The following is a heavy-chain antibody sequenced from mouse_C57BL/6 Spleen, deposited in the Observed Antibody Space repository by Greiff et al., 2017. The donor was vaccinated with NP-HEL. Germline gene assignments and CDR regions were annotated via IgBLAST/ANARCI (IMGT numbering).Heavy chain of an antibody. CDR2: IDPSDSYT. Sequence: VQLQQSGAELVKPGASVKLSCKASGYTFTSYWMQWVKQRPGQGLEWIGEIDPSDSYTNYNQKFKGKATLTVDTSSSTAYMQLSSLTSEDSAVYYCARLYYGSSYEEGYWGQGTTLTVSS. D-gene: IGHD1-1*01. V-gene: IGHV1-50*01. J-gene: IGHJ2*01. CDR1: GYTFTSYW. CDR3: ARLYYGSSYEEGY.